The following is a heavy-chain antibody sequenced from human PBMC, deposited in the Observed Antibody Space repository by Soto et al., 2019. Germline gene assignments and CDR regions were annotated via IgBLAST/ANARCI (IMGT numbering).Heavy chain of an antibody. CDR2: ISGSGGST. CDR3: AKLGAPTPPGIAAAGFLDP. Sequence: PGGSLRLSCAASGFTFSSYAMSWVRQAPGKGLEWVSAISGSGGSTYYADSVKGRFTISRDNSKNTLYLQMNSLRAEDTAVYYCAKLGAPTPPGIAAAGFLDPWGQGNLVTVSS. J-gene: IGHJ5*02. V-gene: IGHV3-23*01. CDR1: GFTFSSYA. D-gene: IGHD6-13*01.